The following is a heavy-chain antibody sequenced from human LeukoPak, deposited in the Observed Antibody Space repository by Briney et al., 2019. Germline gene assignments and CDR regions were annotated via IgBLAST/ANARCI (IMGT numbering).Heavy chain of an antibody. D-gene: IGHD5-12*01. CDR2: ITGSGGTT. Sequence: GGSLRLSCAASGFTFRSNAMSWVRQAPGKGLDWVSTITGSGGTTYYADSADSVKGRLTIPRDNSKNTLYLQMNSLTAEDTAVYYCAKLRGYTAYDSDYFDYWGQGTLVTVSS. CDR3: AKLRGYTAYDSDYFDY. J-gene: IGHJ4*02. V-gene: IGHV3-23*01. CDR1: GFTFRSNA.